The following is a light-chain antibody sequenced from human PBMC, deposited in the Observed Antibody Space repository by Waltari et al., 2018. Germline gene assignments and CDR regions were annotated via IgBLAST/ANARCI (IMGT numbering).Light chain of an antibody. V-gene: IGLV6-57*01. CDR1: RGSIPSNY. CDR2: EDN. Sequence: NFMLTQPHSVSESPGKTVTISCTRSRGSIPSNYVQWYQQRPGSSPPTVISEDNQRPSGVPDRFSGSIDSSSSSASLTISGLKTEDEADYYCQSYDGSTWVFGGGTKLTVL. J-gene: IGLJ3*02. CDR3: QSYDGSTWV.